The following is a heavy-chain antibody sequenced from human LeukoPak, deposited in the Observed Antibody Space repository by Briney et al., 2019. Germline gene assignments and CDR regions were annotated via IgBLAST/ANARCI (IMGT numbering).Heavy chain of an antibody. CDR2: ISWDGGST. CDR1: GFTFDDYA. J-gene: IGHJ4*02. CDR3: AEDKNIRDYCGGDCYSGLGFDY. Sequence: PGGSLRLSCAASGFTFDDYAMHWVRQAPGKGLEWVSLISWDGGSTYYADSVKGRFTISRDNSKNSLYLQMNSLRAEDTALYYCAEDKNIRDYCGGDCYSGLGFDYWGQGTLVTVSS. D-gene: IGHD2-21*02. V-gene: IGHV3-43D*03.